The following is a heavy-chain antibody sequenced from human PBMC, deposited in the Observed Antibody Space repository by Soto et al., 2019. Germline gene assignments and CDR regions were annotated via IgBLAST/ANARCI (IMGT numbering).Heavy chain of an antibody. V-gene: IGHV1-8*01. J-gene: IGHJ6*03. CDR1: GYTFTSYD. CDR2: MNPNSGNT. Sequence: ASVKVSCKASGYTFTSYDINWVRQATGQGLEWMGWMNPNSGNTGYAQKFQGRVTMTRNTSISTAYMELSSLRSEDTAVHYCARGLFVVVPAAISGYTDVWGKGTTVTVSS. CDR3: ARGLFVVVPAAISGYTDV. D-gene: IGHD2-2*01.